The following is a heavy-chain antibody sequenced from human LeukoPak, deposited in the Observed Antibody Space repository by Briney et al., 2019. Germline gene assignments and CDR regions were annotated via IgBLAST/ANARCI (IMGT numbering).Heavy chain of an antibody. J-gene: IGHJ4*02. D-gene: IGHD3-3*01. CDR3: AKSKVGDFWSGYNPGDY. Sequence: PGGSLRLSCAASGFTFSSYAMSWVRQAPGRGLEWVSAISGSGGSTYYADSVKGRFTISRDNSKNTLYLQMNSLRAEDTAVYYCAKSKVGDFWSGYNPGDYWGQGTLVTVSS. V-gene: IGHV3-23*01. CDR1: GFTFSSYA. CDR2: ISGSGGST.